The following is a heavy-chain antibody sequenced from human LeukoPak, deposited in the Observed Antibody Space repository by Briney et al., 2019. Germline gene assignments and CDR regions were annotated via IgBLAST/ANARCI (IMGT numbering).Heavy chain of an antibody. CDR1: GFTFSSFG. Sequence: GGSQRLSCTASGFTFSSFGMHWVRQAPGKGLEWVAFIRFDGSDKDYVDSVKARFTISRDNSKSTLSLQMNSLRPEDTAVYYCAKDKAPLLYTTSCAFDYWGQGTLATVSS. CDR3: AKDKAPLLYTTSCAFDY. J-gene: IGHJ4*02. D-gene: IGHD2-2*01. CDR2: IRFDGSDK. V-gene: IGHV3-30*02.